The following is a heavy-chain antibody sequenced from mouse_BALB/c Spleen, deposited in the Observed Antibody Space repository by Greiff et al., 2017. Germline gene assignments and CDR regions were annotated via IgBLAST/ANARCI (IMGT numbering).Heavy chain of an antibody. CDR2: IYPGDGDT. Sequence: VKLMESGAELVRPGSSVKISCKASGYAFSSYWMNWVKQRPGQGLEWIGQIYPGDGDTNYNGKFKGKATLTADKSSSTAYMQLSSLTSEDSAVYFCAMITTGMDYWGQGTSVTVSS. J-gene: IGHJ4*01. V-gene: IGHV1-80*01. CDR1: GYAFSSYW. CDR3: AMITTGMDY. D-gene: IGHD2-4*01.